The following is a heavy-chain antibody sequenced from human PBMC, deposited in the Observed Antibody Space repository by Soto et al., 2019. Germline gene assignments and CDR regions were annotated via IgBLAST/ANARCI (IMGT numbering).Heavy chain of an antibody. V-gene: IGHV3-74*01. CDR2: INSDGTTT. CDR3: ATDGSYAQHV. D-gene: IGHD2-2*01. Sequence: EVQLVVSGGGLVQPGGSLRLSCAASGFTFSNTWMHWGRQAPGKGLVWVSHINSDGTTTTYADSVKGRFTISRDNAKNTVHLQMNSLRAEDTAVYYCATDGSYAQHVWGQGTTVTVSS. J-gene: IGHJ6*02. CDR1: GFTFSNTW.